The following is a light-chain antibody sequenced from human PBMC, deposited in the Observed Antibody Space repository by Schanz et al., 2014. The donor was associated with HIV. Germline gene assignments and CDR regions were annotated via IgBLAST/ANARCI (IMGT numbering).Light chain of an antibody. J-gene: IGLJ2*01. V-gene: IGLV2-14*03. CDR3: CSYAGSYTLV. CDR1: SNDVGGYNF. Sequence: QSALTQPASVYGSPGQSITISCTGTSNDVGGYNFVSWYQQHPGKAPKLIIYDVSNRPSGVSNRFSGSKSGITASLTISGLQADDEADYYCCSYAGSYTLVFGGGTKLTVL. CDR2: DVS.